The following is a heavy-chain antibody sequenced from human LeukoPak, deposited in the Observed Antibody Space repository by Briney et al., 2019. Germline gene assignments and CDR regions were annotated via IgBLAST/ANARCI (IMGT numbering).Heavy chain of an antibody. CDR2: ISSSGTNI. D-gene: IGHD6-6*01. J-gene: IGHJ4*02. V-gene: IGHV3-21*01. Sequence: ETGVSLRLSCVASGFSLSTYRMNWVRQAPGKGLEWVSCISSSGTNIDYADSVKGRFSISRDNVKNSLYLQMNTLRAEDTAVYYCARYKGTSYLSSFDYWGQGTLVTVSS. CDR1: GFSLSTYR. CDR3: ARYKGTSYLSSFDY.